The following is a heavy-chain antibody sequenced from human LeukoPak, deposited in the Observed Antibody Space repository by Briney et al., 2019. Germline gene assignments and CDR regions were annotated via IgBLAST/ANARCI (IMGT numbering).Heavy chain of an antibody. D-gene: IGHD1-14*01. J-gene: IGHJ6*02. CDR3: ARSNHRYYYGMDV. CDR1: GGSFSGYY. V-gene: IGHV4-34*01. Sequence: SETLSLTCAVYGGSFSGYYWSWIRQPPGKGLGWIGEINHSGSTNYNPSLKSRVTISVDTSKNQFSLKLSSVTAADTAVYYCARSNHRYYYGMDVWGQGTTVTVSS. CDR2: INHSGST.